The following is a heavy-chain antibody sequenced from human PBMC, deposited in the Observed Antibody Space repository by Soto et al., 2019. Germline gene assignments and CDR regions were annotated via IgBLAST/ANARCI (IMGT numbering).Heavy chain of an antibody. J-gene: IGHJ4*02. CDR1: GGSISSDY. CDR2: IYYSGST. D-gene: IGHD3-3*01. V-gene: IGHV4-59*01. CDR3: ARARRRSIFGVVIRGYYFDY. Sequence: PSETLSLTCTVSGGSISSDYWSWIRQPPGKGLEWIGYIYYSGSTNYNPSLKSRVTISVDTSKNQFSLKLSSVTAADTAVYYCARARRRSIFGVVIRGYYFDYWGQGTLVTVSS.